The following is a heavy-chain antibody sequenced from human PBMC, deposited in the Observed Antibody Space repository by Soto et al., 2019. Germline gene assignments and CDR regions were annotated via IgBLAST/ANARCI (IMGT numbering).Heavy chain of an antibody. D-gene: IGHD3-10*01. CDR1: GGSISSYY. Sequence: PSETLSLTCTVSGGSISSYYWSWIRQPPGKGLEWIGYIYYSGSTNYNPSLKSRVTISVDTSKNQFSLRLSSVTAADMAVYYCARGGRGGWFDPWGQGTLVTVSS. J-gene: IGHJ5*02. CDR3: ARGGRGGWFDP. V-gene: IGHV4-59*01. CDR2: IYYSGST.